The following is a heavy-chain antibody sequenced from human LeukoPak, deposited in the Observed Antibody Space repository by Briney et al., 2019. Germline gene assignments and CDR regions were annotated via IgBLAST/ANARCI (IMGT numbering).Heavy chain of an antibody. CDR2: IRGSGAGT. Sequence: SGGSLTFTCPASSFSLSSYDMRSVRQAPGKGLEWLSCIRGSGAGTYYADSVKGRFTISVDNSKNTLYLQMNSLRAEDTAATDCAYGKEWYALNYWGQVTLVTVSS. V-gene: IGHV3-23*01. CDR3: AYGKEWYALNY. D-gene: IGHD2-21*02. J-gene: IGHJ4*02. CDR1: SFSLSSYD.